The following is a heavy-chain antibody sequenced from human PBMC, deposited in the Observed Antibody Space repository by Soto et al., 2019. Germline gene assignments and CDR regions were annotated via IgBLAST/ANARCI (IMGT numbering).Heavy chain of an antibody. CDR3: SAILTSAIDG. J-gene: IGHJ4*02. Sequence: VESLIISCKCSQYNLMNFWVGWVRQMPGKGLEWMGIIFPADSDTRFSPSFQGRVTMSVDKPTYTAYLQWSSLEASDTAIYYCSAILTSAIDGWGQGTPVTVSS. V-gene: IGHV5-51*01. CDR1: QYNLMNFW. CDR2: IFPADSDT. D-gene: IGHD3-9*01.